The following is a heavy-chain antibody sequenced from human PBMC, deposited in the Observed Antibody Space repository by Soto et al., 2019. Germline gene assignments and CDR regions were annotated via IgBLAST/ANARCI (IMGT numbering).Heavy chain of an antibody. V-gene: IGHV4-59*01. CDR3: ARGDGITGTVDYYYYGMDV. Sequence: SETLSLTCTVSGGSISSYYWSWIRQPPGKGLEWIGYIYYSGSTNYNPSLKSRVTISVDTSKNQFSLKLSSVTAADTAVYYCARGDGITGTVDYYYYGMDVWGQGTTVTVSS. J-gene: IGHJ6*02. D-gene: IGHD1-7*01. CDR1: GGSISSYY. CDR2: IYYSGST.